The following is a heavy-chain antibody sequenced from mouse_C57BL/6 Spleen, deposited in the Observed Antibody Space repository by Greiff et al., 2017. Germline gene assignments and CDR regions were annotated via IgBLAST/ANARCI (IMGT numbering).Heavy chain of an antibody. CDR3: ARAALFITTAFDY. V-gene: IGHV1-39*01. Sequence: VQLQQSGPELVKPGASVKISCKASGYSFTDYNMNWVKQSNGKSLEWIGVINPKYGTTSYNQKFKGKATLTVAQSSSTAYMQLNSLTSEDSAVYYCARAALFITTAFDYWGQGTTLTVSS. CDR1: GYSFTDYN. J-gene: IGHJ2*01. CDR2: INPKYGTT. D-gene: IGHD1-1*01.